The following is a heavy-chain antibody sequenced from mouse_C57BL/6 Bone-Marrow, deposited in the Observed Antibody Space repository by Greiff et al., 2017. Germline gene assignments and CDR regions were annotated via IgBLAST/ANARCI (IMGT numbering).Heavy chain of an antibody. D-gene: IGHD2-3*01. CDR2: IDPGNGDT. V-gene: IGHV14-4*01. CDR1: GFNIKDDY. CDR3: MRYDGPYYFDY. J-gene: IGHJ2*01. Sequence: EVKLQESGAELVRPGASVKLSCTASGFNIKDDYMHWVKQRPGQGLEWIGWIDPGNGDTEYASKFQGKATITADTSSNTAYLQLSSLTSEDTAVYYCMRYDGPYYFDYWGQGTTLTVSS.